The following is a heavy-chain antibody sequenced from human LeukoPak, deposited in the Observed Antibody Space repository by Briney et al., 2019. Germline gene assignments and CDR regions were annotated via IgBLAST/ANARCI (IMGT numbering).Heavy chain of an antibody. CDR3: AGSGGIRYFDWLSYYYYMDV. D-gene: IGHD3-9*01. CDR2: INHSGST. Sequence: SETLSLTCAVYGGSFSGYYWSWIRQPPGKGLEWIGEINHSGSTNYNPSLKSRVTISVDTSKNQFSLKLSSVTAADTAVYYCAGSGGIRYFDWLSYYYYMDVWGKGTTVTISS. CDR1: GGSFSGYY. J-gene: IGHJ6*03. V-gene: IGHV4-34*01.